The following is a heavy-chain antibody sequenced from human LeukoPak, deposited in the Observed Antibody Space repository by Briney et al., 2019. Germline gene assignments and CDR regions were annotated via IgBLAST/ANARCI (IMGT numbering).Heavy chain of an antibody. J-gene: IGHJ4*02. CDR3: ARSPPTYSPSWYYFDY. CDR2: IYSGGST. V-gene: IGHV3-53*04. Sequence: GGSLRLSCAASGFTFSSYWMHWVRQAPGKGLEWVSVIYSGGSTYYADSVKGRFTISRHNSKNTLYLQMNSLRAEDTAVYYCARSPPTYSPSWYYFDYWGQGTLVTVSS. CDR1: GFTFSSYW. D-gene: IGHD6-13*01.